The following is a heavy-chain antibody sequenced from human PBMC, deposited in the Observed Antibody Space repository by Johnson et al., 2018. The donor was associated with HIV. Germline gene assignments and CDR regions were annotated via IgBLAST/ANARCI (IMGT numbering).Heavy chain of an antibody. CDR2: ISGSGGST. CDR1: GFTFDDYA. CDR3: AKDRTGFDAFDI. V-gene: IGHV3-23*04. D-gene: IGHD1-1*01. J-gene: IGHJ3*02. Sequence: EVQLVESGGGVVRPGGSLRLSCAASGFTFDDYAMTWVRQAPGKGLEWVSSISGSGGSTYFADSVKGRFTISRDNFKNTLYLQMNSLRAEDTAVYYCAKDRTGFDAFDIWGQGTMVTVSS.